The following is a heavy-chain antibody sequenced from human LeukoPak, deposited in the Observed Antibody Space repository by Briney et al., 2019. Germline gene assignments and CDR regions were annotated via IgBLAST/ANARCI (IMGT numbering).Heavy chain of an antibody. Sequence: TGESLKISCKGSGYSFTSYWIGWVRQMPGKGLEWMGIIHPDDSDTKYSPSFQGQVTISADKSISTAYLQWSSLKASDTAMYYCARDKAGTTAYDAFDIWGQGTMVTVSS. CDR2: IHPDDSDT. CDR1: GYSFTSYW. V-gene: IGHV5-51*01. J-gene: IGHJ3*02. CDR3: ARDKAGTTAYDAFDI. D-gene: IGHD1-1*01.